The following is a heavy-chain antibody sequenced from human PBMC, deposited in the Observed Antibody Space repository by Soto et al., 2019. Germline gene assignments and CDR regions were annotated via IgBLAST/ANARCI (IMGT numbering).Heavy chain of an antibody. CDR2: IYYSAST. J-gene: IGHJ4*02. Sequence: SETLSLTITVSGDSISSYYWSWIRHPPGKVLEWIGYIYYSASTNYNPSLKSRVTISLDTSKNQFSLKLSSVTAADTAVYYCATERVAHFDYWAQASLVTVTS. CDR3: ATERVAHFDY. CDR1: GDSISSYY. D-gene: IGHD3-3*01. V-gene: IGHV4-59*01.